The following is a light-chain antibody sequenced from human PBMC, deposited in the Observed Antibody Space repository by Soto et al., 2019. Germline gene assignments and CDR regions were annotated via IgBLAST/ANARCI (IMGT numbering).Light chain of an antibody. J-gene: IGKJ1*01. Sequence: DIQMTQSPSTLSASVGDRVTITCRASQSISSWLAWYQQKPGKAPKLLIYRASSIESGVPARFSGSGSGTEFTLTISSLQPDDFAAYYCQQYNSYSRTFGQGTKVDI. CDR1: QSISSW. V-gene: IGKV1-5*03. CDR3: QQYNSYSRT. CDR2: RAS.